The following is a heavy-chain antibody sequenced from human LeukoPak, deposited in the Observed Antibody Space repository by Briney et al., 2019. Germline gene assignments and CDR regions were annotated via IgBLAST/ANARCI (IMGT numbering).Heavy chain of an antibody. J-gene: IGHJ5*02. CDR2: INHSGST. D-gene: IGHD3-16*02. CDR3: GRGGFNYDYVGGSYRYGFAP. CDR1: GGSFSGYY. Sequence: SETLSLTCAVYGGSFSGYYWSWIRQPPGKGLEWIGEINHSGSTNYNPSLKSRVTISVDTSKNQFSLKLSSVTAADTAVYYCGRGGFNYDYVGGSYRYGFAPGGQGTLVTVSS. V-gene: IGHV4-34*01.